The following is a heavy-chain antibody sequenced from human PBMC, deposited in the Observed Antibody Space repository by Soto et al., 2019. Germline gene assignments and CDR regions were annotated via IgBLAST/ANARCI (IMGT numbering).Heavy chain of an antibody. CDR2: TRHDGSAE. Sequence: GGSLRLSCTASGFTFSTYGMHWVRQAPGKGLEGVALTRHDGSAEDYADSVRGRLSISRDNYKNTLYLQIYSLRAEDTAVYYCARGFGSAVYASPFDYWGQGTPVTVSS. J-gene: IGHJ4*02. CDR3: ARGFGSAVYASPFDY. CDR1: GFTFSTYG. D-gene: IGHD3-16*01. V-gene: IGHV3-30*02.